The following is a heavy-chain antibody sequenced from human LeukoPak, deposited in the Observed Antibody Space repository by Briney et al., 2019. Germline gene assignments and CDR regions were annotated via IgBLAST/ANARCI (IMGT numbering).Heavy chain of an antibody. CDR1: VYTFTSYV. V-gene: IGHV1-18*01. Sequence: ASVKDSCKASVYTFTSYVISWVRQAPGQGLDGMGWISAYNGNTTYAQKLQGRVTMTTDTSTSTAYMELRSLRSDDTAVYYCARVVSPAMVNWGQGTVVTVSS. J-gene: IGHJ4*02. D-gene: IGHD5-18*01. CDR3: ARVVSPAMVN. CDR2: ISAYNGNT.